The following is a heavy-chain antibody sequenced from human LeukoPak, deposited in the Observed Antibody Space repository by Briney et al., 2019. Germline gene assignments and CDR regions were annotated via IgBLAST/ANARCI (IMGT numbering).Heavy chain of an antibody. CDR2: IRYDGNEK. V-gene: IGHV3-30*02. CDR1: GFTFRSNA. Sequence: GGSLRLSCAASGFTFRSNAMHWVRLAPGKGLEWVTFIRYDGNEKYYADSVKGRFTVSRDNSKNTLYLQMNSLRVEDTAVYYCAQERDRRGYFDYWGQGTLVTVSS. D-gene: IGHD2-15*01. J-gene: IGHJ4*02. CDR3: AQERDRRGYFDY.